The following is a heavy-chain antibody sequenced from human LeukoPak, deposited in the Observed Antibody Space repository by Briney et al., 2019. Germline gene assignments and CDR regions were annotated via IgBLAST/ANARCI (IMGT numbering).Heavy chain of an antibody. CDR2: ISGSGGST. J-gene: IGHJ4*02. Sequence: GGSLRLSRAASGFTFSSYAMSWVRQAPGKGLEWVSAISGSGGSTYYADSAKGRFTISRDNSKNTLYLQMNSLRAEDTAVYYCATRDLWFIDYWGQGTLVTVSS. CDR1: GFTFSSYA. D-gene: IGHD3-10*01. CDR3: ATRDLWFIDY. V-gene: IGHV3-23*01.